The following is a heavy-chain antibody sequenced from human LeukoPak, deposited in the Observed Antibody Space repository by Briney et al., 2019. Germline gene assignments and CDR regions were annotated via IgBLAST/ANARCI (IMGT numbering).Heavy chain of an antibody. D-gene: IGHD3-3*01. CDR2: ISTNTGNP. J-gene: IGHJ3*02. CDR1: GYTFTSYY. V-gene: IGHV7-4-1*02. CDR3: ARSLYYDFWSGSNDAFDI. Sequence: ASVKVSCKAFGYTFTSYYMHWVRQAPGQGLEWMGWISTNTGNPTYAQGFTGRFVFSLDTSVSTAYLQISSLKAEDTAVYYCARSLYYDFWSGSNDAFDIWGQGTMVTVSS.